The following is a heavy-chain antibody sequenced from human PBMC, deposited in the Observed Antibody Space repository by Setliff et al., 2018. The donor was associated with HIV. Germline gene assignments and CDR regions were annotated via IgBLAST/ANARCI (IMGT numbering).Heavy chain of an antibody. D-gene: IGHD1-7*01. CDR1: GGSFSGYY. CDR3: ARDRYTWNYGKNYMDV. CDR2: INHSGST. Sequence: SETLSLTCAVYGGSFSGYYWSWIRQPPGKGLEWNGEINHSGSTNYNPSLKSRVTISVDTSKNQFSLKLSSVTAADTAVYYCARDRYTWNYGKNYMDVWGKGTTVTVSS. V-gene: IGHV4-34*01. J-gene: IGHJ6*03.